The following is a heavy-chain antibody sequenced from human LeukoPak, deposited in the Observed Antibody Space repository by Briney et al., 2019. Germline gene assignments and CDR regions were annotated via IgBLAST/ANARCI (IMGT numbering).Heavy chain of an antibody. Sequence: PSETLSLTCNVSGGPISEFYWSWIRQPPGKGPEWIGYTYFRGTTNYNPSLKSRVTISVDTSKNQFSLRLSSVTVLDTAVYYCARDRFYDNSGFRRLDFWGQGVLVTVSS. J-gene: IGHJ4*02. V-gene: IGHV4-59*01. CDR1: GGPISEFY. CDR2: TYFRGTT. D-gene: IGHD3-22*01. CDR3: ARDRFYDNSGFRRLDF.